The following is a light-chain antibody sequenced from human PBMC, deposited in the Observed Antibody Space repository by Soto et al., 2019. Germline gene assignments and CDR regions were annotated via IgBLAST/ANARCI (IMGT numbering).Light chain of an antibody. CDR1: QSVSSY. Sequence: EIVLTQSPATLSLSPGEGATLSCRASQSVSSYLAWYQQKPGQAPRLLIYDASNRATGIPARFSGSGSGTEFTLTINSLEPEDFAVYYCQQRSNWPYTFGQGTKVEI. J-gene: IGKJ2*01. CDR2: DAS. CDR3: QQRSNWPYT. V-gene: IGKV3-11*01.